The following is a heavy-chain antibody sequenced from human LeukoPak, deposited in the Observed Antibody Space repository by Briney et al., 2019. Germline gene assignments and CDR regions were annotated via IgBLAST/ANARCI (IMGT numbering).Heavy chain of an antibody. CDR3: ARDGAGEYWFDT. D-gene: IGHD3-10*01. CDR1: GYTFTSYA. J-gene: IGHJ5*02. CDR2: INAGNGKI. V-gene: IGHV1-3*01. Sequence: ASVKVSCKASGYTFTSYAMHWVRQAPGQRFEWMGWINAGNGKIKYSQKFQGRVTITRDTSASTAYMELSSLRSEDTAVYYCARDGAGEYWFDTWGQGTLVTVSS.